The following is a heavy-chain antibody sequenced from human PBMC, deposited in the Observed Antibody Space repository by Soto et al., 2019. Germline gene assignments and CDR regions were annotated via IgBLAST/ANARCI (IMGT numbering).Heavy chain of an antibody. V-gene: IGHV3-74*01. Sequence: GGSLRLSCASSVCTFSSYWMHCVRQSPGKGLVWVSRINSDGSSTSYADSVKGRFTISRDNAKNTLYLQMNSLRAEDAAVYYCARAYGGSLRYSYYGMDVWGQGTTVTGSS. CDR3: ARAYGGSLRYSYYGMDV. D-gene: IGHD4-17*01. CDR1: VCTFSSYW. J-gene: IGHJ6*02. CDR2: INSDGSST.